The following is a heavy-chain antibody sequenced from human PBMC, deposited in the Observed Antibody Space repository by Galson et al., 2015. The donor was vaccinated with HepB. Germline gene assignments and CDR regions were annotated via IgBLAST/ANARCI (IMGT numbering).Heavy chain of an antibody. CDR2: ISGDSIYI. D-gene: IGHD3-22*01. CDR1: GFTFSSYS. CDR3: AKRSYYDSSGYSYFDY. J-gene: IGHJ4*02. Sequence: SLRLSCAASGFTFSSYSMSWVRRAPGKGLEWVSAISGDSIYIYYADSVNGRFTISRDNSKNPLYLQMNSLRAEDTAMYYCAKRSYYDSSGYSYFDYWGKGTLVTVSS. V-gene: IGHV3-23*01.